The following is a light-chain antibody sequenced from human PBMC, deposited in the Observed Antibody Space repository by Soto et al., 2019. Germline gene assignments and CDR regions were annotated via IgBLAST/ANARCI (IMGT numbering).Light chain of an antibody. CDR2: AAS. J-gene: IGKJ1*01. CDR1: QGISNY. V-gene: IGKV1-27*01. Sequence: DIQMTQSPSSLSASVGDRVTITCRASQGISNYLAWYQQKPGKVPKLLIYAASTLQSAFSSLFSGSGPGTYFTLTITSLQPQDVATYYCQKYNSAPPWTFGQGTKVEIK. CDR3: QKYNSAPPWT.